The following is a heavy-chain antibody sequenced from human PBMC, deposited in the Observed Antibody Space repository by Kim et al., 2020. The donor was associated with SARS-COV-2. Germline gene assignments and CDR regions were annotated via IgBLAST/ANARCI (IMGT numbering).Heavy chain of an antibody. V-gene: IGHV3-33*05. CDR1: GFSFSNYG. Sequence: GGSLRLSCEASGFSFSNYGMHWVRQAPGKGLEWVAVITYDGSKKYCADSVKGRFTISRDNSKNTLYLQMNSLTAEDTAVYYCANNAYANFRSGAMDVWGQVTTVTVSS. D-gene: IGHD3-10*01. CDR2: ITYDGSKK. CDR3: ANNAYANFRSGAMDV. J-gene: IGHJ6*02.